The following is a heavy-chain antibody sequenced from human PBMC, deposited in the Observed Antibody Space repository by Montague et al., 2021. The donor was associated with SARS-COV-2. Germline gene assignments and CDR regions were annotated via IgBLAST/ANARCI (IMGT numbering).Heavy chain of an antibody. Sequence: SETLSLTCTVSGGSISSYYWSWIRQPPGKGLEWIGEIGPSGSTNYNPSLKSRVTISLDTSKNQFSLKLNSVTAADTAVYYCGSFIDYWGQGTLVTVSS. V-gene: IGHV4-4*08. J-gene: IGHJ4*02. CDR3: GSFIDY. CDR2: IGPSGST. CDR1: GGSISSYY.